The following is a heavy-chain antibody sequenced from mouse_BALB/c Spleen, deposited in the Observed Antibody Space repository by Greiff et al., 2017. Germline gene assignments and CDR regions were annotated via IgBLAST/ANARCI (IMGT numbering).Heavy chain of an antibody. CDR1: GFTFSDYY. V-gene: IGHV5-4*02. CDR2: ISDGGSYT. J-gene: IGHJ4*01. D-gene: IGHD2-4*01. Sequence: EVKLVESGGGLVKPGGSLKLSCAASGFTFSDYYMYWVRQTPEKRLEWVATISDGGSYTYYPHSVKGRFTISRDNAKNNLYLQMSSLKSEDTAMYYCARVYYEGMDYWGQGTSVTVSS. CDR3: ARVYYEGMDY.